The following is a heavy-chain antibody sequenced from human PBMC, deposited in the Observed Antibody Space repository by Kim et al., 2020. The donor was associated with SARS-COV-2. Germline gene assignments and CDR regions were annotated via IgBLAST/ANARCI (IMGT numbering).Heavy chain of an antibody. CDR3: ARELGYYYGSGSSPYYYYG. CDR2: ITHSGST. J-gene: IGHJ6*01. Sequence: SETLSLTCAVYGGSFSGYYWSWIRQPPGKGLEWIGEITHSGSTNYNPSLKSRVTISVDTSKNQFSLKLSSVTAADTAAYYCARELGYYYGSGSSPYYYYG. CDR1: GGSFSGYY. V-gene: IGHV4-34*01. D-gene: IGHD3-10*01.